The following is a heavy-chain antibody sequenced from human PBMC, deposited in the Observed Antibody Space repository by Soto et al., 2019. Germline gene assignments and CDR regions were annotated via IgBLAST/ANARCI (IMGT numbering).Heavy chain of an antibody. D-gene: IGHD6-13*01. CDR3: ARDKVGSSWFPPLGINWFDP. CDR1: GFTFSDYY. CDR2: ISSSSSYT. J-gene: IGHJ5*02. V-gene: IGHV3-11*06. Sequence: QVQLVESGGGLVKPGESLRLSCAASGFTFSDYYMSWIRQAPGKGLEWVSYISSSSSYTNYADSVKGRFTISRDNAKNSLYLQMNSLRAEDTAVYYCARDKVGSSWFPPLGINWFDPWGQGTLVTVSS.